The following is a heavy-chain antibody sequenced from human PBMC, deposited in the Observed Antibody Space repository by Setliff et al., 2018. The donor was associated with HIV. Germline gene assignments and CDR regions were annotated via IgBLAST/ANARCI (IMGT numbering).Heavy chain of an antibody. CDR3: ARFHMGHFDY. CDR1: GFTVSSNY. V-gene: IGHV3-66*01. CDR2: IYSGGST. J-gene: IGHJ4*02. Sequence: LSLTCAASGFTVSSNYMSWVRQAPGKGLEWVSVIYSGGSTYYADSVKGRFTISRDNSKNTLYVQMNSLRAEDTAVYYCARFHMGHFDYWGQGTLVTVSS.